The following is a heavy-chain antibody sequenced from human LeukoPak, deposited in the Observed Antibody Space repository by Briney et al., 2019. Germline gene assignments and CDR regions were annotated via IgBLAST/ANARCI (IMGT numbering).Heavy chain of an antibody. CDR3: AREVLAIVLYGDYGRKWFDP. J-gene: IGHJ5*02. V-gene: IGHV1-69*04. Sequence: GASVKVSCKASGGTFSSYAISWVRQAPGQGLEWMGRIIPILGIANYAQKFQGRVTITADKSTSTAYMELSSLRSEDTAVYYCAREVLAIVLYGDYGRKWFDPWGQGTLVTVSS. CDR2: IIPILGIA. D-gene: IGHD4-17*01. CDR1: GGTFSSYA.